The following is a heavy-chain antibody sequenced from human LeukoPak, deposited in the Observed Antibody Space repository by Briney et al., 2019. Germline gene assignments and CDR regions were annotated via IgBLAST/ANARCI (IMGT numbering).Heavy chain of an antibody. CDR2: IYYSGST. Sequence: SETLSLTCTVSGGSISSGGYYWSWIRQPPGKGLEWIGYIYYSGSTNYNPSLKSRVTISVDTSKNQFSLKLSSVTAADTAVYYCARGGIFCPYWGQGTLVTVSS. CDR3: ARGGIFCPY. J-gene: IGHJ4*02. CDR1: GGSISSGGYY. D-gene: IGHD3-9*01. V-gene: IGHV4-61*08.